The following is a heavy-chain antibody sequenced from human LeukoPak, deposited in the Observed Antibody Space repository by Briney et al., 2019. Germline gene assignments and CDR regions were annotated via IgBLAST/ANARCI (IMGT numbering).Heavy chain of an antibody. Sequence: GRSLRLSCATSGFIFDDYAMHWVRQAPGKGLEWVSGISWNSGSIGYADSVKGRFTISRDNAKNSLYLQMNSLRAEDMALYYCATASGGTYSDALDIWGQGTMVTVSS. CDR2: ISWNSGSI. V-gene: IGHV3-9*03. CDR1: GFIFDDYA. D-gene: IGHD2-15*01. J-gene: IGHJ3*02. CDR3: ATASGGTYSDALDI.